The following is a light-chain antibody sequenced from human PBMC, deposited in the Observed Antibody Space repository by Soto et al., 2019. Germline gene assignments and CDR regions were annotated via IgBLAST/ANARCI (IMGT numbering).Light chain of an antibody. CDR3: QRRSNWPPMYT. J-gene: IGKJ2*01. Sequence: EIVLTQSPVTLSLSPGERATLSCRASQSVSSYLAWYQQKPGQAPRLLIYDASNRATGIPARFSGSGSGTDFTLTISSLEPEDFALYFCQRRSNWPPMYTFGQGTKLEIK. CDR2: DAS. V-gene: IGKV3-11*01. CDR1: QSVSSY.